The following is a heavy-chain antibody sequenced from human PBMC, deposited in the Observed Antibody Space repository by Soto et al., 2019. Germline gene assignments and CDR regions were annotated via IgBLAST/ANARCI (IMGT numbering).Heavy chain of an antibody. CDR3: ERGIYCSSTRCYRSDD. Sequence: ESLKIACKGSGYSFTSYWIPWVRQWPGKGLEWMGTIDPSDADTDYIPSFQGHVTISVDKSISTAYLQCSSLAASDTAMYYCERGIYCSSTRCYRSDDWGQGIMVAVSS. CDR1: GYSFTSYW. CDR2: IDPSDADT. D-gene: IGHD2-2*02. J-gene: IGHJ4*02. V-gene: IGHV5-10-1*01.